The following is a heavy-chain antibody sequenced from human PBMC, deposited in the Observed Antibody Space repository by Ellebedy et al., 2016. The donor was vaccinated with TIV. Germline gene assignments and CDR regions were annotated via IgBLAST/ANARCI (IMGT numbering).Heavy chain of an antibody. CDR1: GYSVTELS. CDR3: ATDGPGDPHAKPYYHYYGMDV. J-gene: IGHJ6*02. CDR2: FDPEDDET. V-gene: IGHV1-24*01. Sequence: AASAKVSCKVSGYSVTELSIHRVRQAPGEGLEWLGGFDPEDDETVFAQNFQGRVTMTEDTFTDTAYMELSSLRSEATAVYYCATDGPGDPHAKPYYHYYGMDVWGQGTTVTVSS. D-gene: IGHD2-2*01.